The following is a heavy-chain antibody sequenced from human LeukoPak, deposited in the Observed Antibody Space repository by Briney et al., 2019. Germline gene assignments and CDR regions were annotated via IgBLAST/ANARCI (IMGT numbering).Heavy chain of an antibody. J-gene: IGHJ3*02. CDR3: ARTPYDILTGYSLGAFDI. CDR2: INHSGST. Sequence: SETLSLTCAVYGGSFSGYYWSWIRQPPGKGLEWIGEINHSGSTNYNPSLKSRVTISVDTSKNQFSLKLSSVTAADTAVYYCARTPYDILTGYSLGAFDIWGQGTMVSVSS. CDR1: GGSFSGYY. V-gene: IGHV4-34*01. D-gene: IGHD3-9*01.